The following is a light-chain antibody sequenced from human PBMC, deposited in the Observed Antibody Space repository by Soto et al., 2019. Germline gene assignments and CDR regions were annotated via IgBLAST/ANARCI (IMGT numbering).Light chain of an antibody. J-gene: IGKJ2*01. CDR3: KQYGSSPPYT. CDR2: GAS. Sequence: EIVLTQSPGTLSLSPGERATLSCRASQSVSSSYLAWYQQKPGQAPRLLIYGASSRANGIPDRFSGSGSGTDFTLTISRLEPEDFAVYYCKQYGSSPPYTFGQGTKLEIK. CDR1: QSVSSSY. V-gene: IGKV3-20*01.